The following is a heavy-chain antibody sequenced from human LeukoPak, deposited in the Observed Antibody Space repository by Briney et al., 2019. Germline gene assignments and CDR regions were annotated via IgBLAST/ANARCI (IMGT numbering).Heavy chain of an antibody. J-gene: IGHJ3*02. Sequence: ASVKVSCKVSGYTLTELSMHWVRQAPGQGLEWMGWINPNSGGTNYAQKFQGRVTITRDTSASTAYMELSSLRSEDTAVYYCASSGRPLLRDAFDIWGQGTMVTVSS. V-gene: IGHV1-2*02. CDR2: INPNSGGT. D-gene: IGHD2-15*01. CDR3: ASSGRPLLRDAFDI. CDR1: GYTLTELS.